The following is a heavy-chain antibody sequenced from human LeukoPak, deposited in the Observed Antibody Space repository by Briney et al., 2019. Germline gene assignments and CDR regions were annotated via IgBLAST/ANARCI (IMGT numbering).Heavy chain of an antibody. CDR1: GFTFSTYA. Sequence: GGSLRLSCAASGFTFSTYAMSWVRQAPGKGLEWVSGISGSGGRYFADSVKGRFTISRDNSKNTLYLQMNSLRAEDTAVYYCAKEGVSAAAGIQFDYWGQGTLVTVSS. D-gene: IGHD6-13*01. J-gene: IGHJ4*02. V-gene: IGHV3-23*01. CDR2: ISGSGGR. CDR3: AKEGVSAAAGIQFDY.